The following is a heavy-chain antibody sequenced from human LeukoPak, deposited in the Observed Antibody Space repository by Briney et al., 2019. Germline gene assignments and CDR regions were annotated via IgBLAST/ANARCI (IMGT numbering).Heavy chain of an antibody. Sequence: GGSLRLSCAASVVTFSNYWMSWVRQAPGKGLEWVANIKDFGSEKYYVDSVKGRFTISRDNAKNSLYLQMNSLRAEDTALYYCVRTRVVVTAYFDYWGQGTLVTVSS. V-gene: IGHV3-7*01. CDR2: IKDFGSEK. CDR3: VRTRVVVTAYFDY. J-gene: IGHJ4*02. CDR1: VVTFSNYW. D-gene: IGHD2-21*02.